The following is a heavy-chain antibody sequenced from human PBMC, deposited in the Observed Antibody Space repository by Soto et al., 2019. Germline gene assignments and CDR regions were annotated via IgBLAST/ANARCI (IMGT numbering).Heavy chain of an antibody. V-gene: IGHV3-23*01. CDR1: AFTFRSYA. Sequence: EEQLLESGGGLVRPGGSLRLSCAASAFTFRSYAMSWVRQAPGKGLEWVSAITASADTTYYADSVKGRFTISRDNSKNALYLRMITLRAEETAVYYCGKVRPVRDFTSPSCLCAFEIWGQGTMVTVS. CDR3: GKVRPVRDFTSPSCLCAFEI. D-gene: IGHD2-2*01. CDR2: ITASADTT. J-gene: IGHJ3*02.